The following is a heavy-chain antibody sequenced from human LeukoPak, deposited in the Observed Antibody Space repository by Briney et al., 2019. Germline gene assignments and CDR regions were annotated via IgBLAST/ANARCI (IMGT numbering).Heavy chain of an antibody. Sequence: GASVKVSCKASGYTFTRYFIHWVRQAPGRGLEWMGTINPSGGSTGYAQKFQGRVTMTRDTSTSTVYMELSSLRSEDTAVYYCAREGGGGIDIEPSFGYWGQGTLVTVSS. V-gene: IGHV1-46*01. CDR3: AREGGGGIDIEPSFGY. CDR2: INPSGGST. D-gene: IGHD2-15*01. J-gene: IGHJ4*02. CDR1: GYTFTRYF.